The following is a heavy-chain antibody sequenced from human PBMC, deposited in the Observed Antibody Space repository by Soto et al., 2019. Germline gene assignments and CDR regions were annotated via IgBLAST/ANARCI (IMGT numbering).Heavy chain of an antibody. D-gene: IGHD4-17*01. Sequence: QLQLQESGPGLVKPSETLSLTCTVSGGSISSSSYYWGWIRQPPGKGLEWIGSMYYRGSTYDNPSRNSRDYISVDTSKNQFSLKLSYVTAADTAVYYCARHKEETRWYGDYGSVVFGYYYYYMDVWGKGTTVTVSS. CDR1: GGSISSSSYY. V-gene: IGHV4-39*01. CDR2: MYYRGST. CDR3: ARHKEETRWYGDYGSVVFGYYYYYMDV. J-gene: IGHJ6*03.